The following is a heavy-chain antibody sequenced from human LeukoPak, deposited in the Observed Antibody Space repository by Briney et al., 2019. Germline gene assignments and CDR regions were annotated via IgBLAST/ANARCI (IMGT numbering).Heavy chain of an antibody. Sequence: PGGSLRLSCAASGFTFSSYWMHWVRQAPGKGLVRVSRINSDGSSTSYADSVKGRFTISRDNAKNTLYLRMNSLRAEDTAVYYCARVRSGYPNDFDYWGQGTLVTVSS. CDR1: GFTFSSYW. CDR2: INSDGSST. J-gene: IGHJ4*02. CDR3: ARVRSGYPNDFDY. D-gene: IGHD3-3*01. V-gene: IGHV3-74*01.